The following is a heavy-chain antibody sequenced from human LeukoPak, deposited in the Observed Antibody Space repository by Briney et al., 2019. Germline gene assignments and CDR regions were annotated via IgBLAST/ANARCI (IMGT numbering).Heavy chain of an antibody. CDR1: GGSISNSSYY. V-gene: IGHV4-61*01. CDR2: IHYSGDT. D-gene: IGHD5-12*01. CDR3: ARDVYSGYDFFDY. Sequence: PSETLSLTCTVSGGSISNSSYYWGWIRQPPGKGLEWIGHIHYSGDTNYNLSLKSRVTISIDTSKNQFSLKLSSVTAADTAVYYCARDVYSGYDFFDYWGQGTLVTVSS. J-gene: IGHJ4*02.